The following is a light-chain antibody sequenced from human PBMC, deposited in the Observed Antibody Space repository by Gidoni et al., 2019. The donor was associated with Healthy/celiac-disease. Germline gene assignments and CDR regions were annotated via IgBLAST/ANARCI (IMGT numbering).Light chain of an antibody. CDR1: QSVSSSY. Sequence: DIVLTQSPGTLSLSPGERATLSCRASQSVSSSYLAWYQQKPGQAPRLLIYGASSRATGIPARFSGRGSGTDFTLTISRLEPEDFAVYYCQQYGSSPPWTFGQGTKVEIK. V-gene: IGKV3-20*01. CDR3: QQYGSSPPWT. J-gene: IGKJ1*01. CDR2: GAS.